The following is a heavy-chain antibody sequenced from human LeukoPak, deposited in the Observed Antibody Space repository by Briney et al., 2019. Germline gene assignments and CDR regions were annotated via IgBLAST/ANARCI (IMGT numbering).Heavy chain of an antibody. CDR2: INHSGST. V-gene: IGHV4-34*01. D-gene: IGHD2-21*01. CDR3: ARGLLSGGANDAFDI. J-gene: IGHJ3*02. CDR1: GGSFSGYY. Sequence: SETLSLTCAVYGGSFSGYYWSLIRQPPGKGLEWIGEINHSGSTNYNPSLKSRVTISVDTSKNQFSLKLSSVTAADTAVYYCARGLLSGGANDAFDIWGQGTMVTVSS.